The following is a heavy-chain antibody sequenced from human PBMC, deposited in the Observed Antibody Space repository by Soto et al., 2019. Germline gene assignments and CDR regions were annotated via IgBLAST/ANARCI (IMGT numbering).Heavy chain of an antibody. V-gene: IGHV3-9*01. CDR3: AKDKDYYGSGSQGVFDI. CDR2: ISWNSGSI. Sequence: GGSLRLSCAASGFTFDDYAMHWVRQAPGKGLEWVSGISWNSGSIGYADSVKGRFTISRDNAKNSLYLQMNSLRAEDTALYYCAKDKDYYGSGSQGVFDIWGQGTMVTVSS. J-gene: IGHJ3*02. D-gene: IGHD3-10*01. CDR1: GFTFDDYA.